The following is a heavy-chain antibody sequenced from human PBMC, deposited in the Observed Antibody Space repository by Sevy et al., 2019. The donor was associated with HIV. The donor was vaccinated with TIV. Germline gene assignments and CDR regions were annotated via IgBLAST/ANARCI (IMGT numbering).Heavy chain of an antibody. CDR1: GGSISSSSYY. J-gene: IGHJ4*02. V-gene: IGHV4-39*02. Sequence: SETLSLTCTVSGGSISSSSYYWGWIRQPPGKGLEWIGSIYYSGSTYYNPSLKRRVTISADTSKNQFSLKLSSVTAADTAVYYCARDGPAQQLAIISYWGQGTLVTVSS. CDR2: IYYSGST. CDR3: ARDGPAQQLAIISY. D-gene: IGHD6-13*01.